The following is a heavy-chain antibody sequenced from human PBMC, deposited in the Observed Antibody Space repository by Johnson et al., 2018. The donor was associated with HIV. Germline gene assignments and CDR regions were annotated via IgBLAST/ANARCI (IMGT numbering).Heavy chain of an antibody. Sequence: VQLVESGGGLVQPGGSLRVSCAASGFTVSRNYMSWVRQAPGKGLEWVSVIYSGGSTYYADSVKGRFTISRDNSKHTLYLQMNSRRVEDTAVYYCARFEYSRSSDPVEDEVNAFDIWGQGTMVTVSS. V-gene: IGHV3-66*02. J-gene: IGHJ3*02. CDR2: IYSGGST. CDR1: GFTVSRNY. CDR3: ARFEYSRSSDPVEDEVNAFDI. D-gene: IGHD6-6*01.